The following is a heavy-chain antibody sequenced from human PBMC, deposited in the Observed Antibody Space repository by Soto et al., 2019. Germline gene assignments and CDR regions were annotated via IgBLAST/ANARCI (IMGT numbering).Heavy chain of an antibody. V-gene: IGHV4-4*07. Sequence: AWETLSLTCTVSGGSISSYYWSWIRQPAGKGLEWIGRIYTSGSTNYNPSLKSRVTMSVDTSKNQFSLKLSSVTAADTAVYYCARDWVDYYGSGTLGWGAFDIWGQGTMVT. D-gene: IGHD3-10*01. CDR1: GGSISSYY. J-gene: IGHJ3*02. CDR2: IYTSGST. CDR3: ARDWVDYYGSGTLGWGAFDI.